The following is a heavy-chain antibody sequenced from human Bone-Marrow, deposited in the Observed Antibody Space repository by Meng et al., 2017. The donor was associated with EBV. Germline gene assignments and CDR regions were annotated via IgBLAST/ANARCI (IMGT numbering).Heavy chain of an antibody. V-gene: IGHV4-30-2*01. J-gene: IGHJ4*02. CDR3: ARVRGSDYTDYSLDY. D-gene: IGHD4-11*01. CDR2: IYHSGST. Sequence: LPLRQPGSGLVKAAQTRSLSCAVSRASINRGDDSWTWIRQPPGRGLEWIGYIYHSGSTHYNPSLKSRVTISVDRSKNQFSLQLTSVTAADTAVYFCARVRGSDYTDYSLDYWGQGTLVTVSS. CDR1: RASINRGDDS.